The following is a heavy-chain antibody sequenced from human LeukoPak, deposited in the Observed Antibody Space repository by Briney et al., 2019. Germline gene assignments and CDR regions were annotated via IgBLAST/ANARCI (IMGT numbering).Heavy chain of an antibody. CDR2: INHSGST. Sequence: SETLSLTCAVYGGSFSGYYWSWIRQPPGKGLEWIGEINHSGSTNYNPSLKSRVTISVDTSKNQFSLKLSSVTAADTAVYYCARAHFGYCSSTSCYARGDVGYWGQGTLVTVSS. V-gene: IGHV4-34*01. CDR3: ARAHFGYCSSTSCYARGDVGY. J-gene: IGHJ4*02. CDR1: GGSFSGYY. D-gene: IGHD2-2*03.